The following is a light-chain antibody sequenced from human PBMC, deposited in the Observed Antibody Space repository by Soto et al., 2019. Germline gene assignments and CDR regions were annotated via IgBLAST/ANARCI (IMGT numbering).Light chain of an antibody. CDR2: DVS. Sequence: QSVLTQPRSVSGSPGQSVTISCTGTSSDVGVYNYVSWYQQHPGKAPKLMIYDVSKRPSGVPDRFSGSKSGNTASLTISGLQAEDGSDYYCCSYAGSYTLVVFGGGTQLTVL. V-gene: IGLV2-11*01. CDR3: CSYAGSYTLVV. J-gene: IGLJ2*01. CDR1: SSDVGVYNY.